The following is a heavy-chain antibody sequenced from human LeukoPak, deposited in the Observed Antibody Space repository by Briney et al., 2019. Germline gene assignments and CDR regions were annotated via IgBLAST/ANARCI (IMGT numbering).Heavy chain of an antibody. V-gene: IGHV3-33*01. CDR3: VREKYCTPTDCLHGRFYFNF. CDR2: IWYDGSNK. D-gene: IGHD2-8*01. J-gene: IGHJ4*02. CDR1: GFTFSSYG. Sequence: PGGSLRLSCAASGFTFSSYGMHWVRQAPGKGLEWVAVIWYDGSNKYYADSVKGRFTISRDNSKNTLYLPMNTLRTEDTALYYCVREKYCTPTDCLHGRFYFNFWGQGTLVTVSS.